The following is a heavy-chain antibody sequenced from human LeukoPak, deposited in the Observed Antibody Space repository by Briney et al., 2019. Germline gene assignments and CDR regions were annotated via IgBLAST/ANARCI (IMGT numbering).Heavy chain of an antibody. Sequence: PAGRSLRLSCAASGFTFSSYGMHWVRQAPGKGLEWVAVISYDGSNKYYADSVKGRFTISGDNSKNTLYLQMNSLRAEDTAVYYCAKGAEQQPGDYWGQGTLVTVAS. D-gene: IGHD6-13*01. V-gene: IGHV3-30*18. CDR1: GFTFSSYG. J-gene: IGHJ4*02. CDR2: ISYDGSNK. CDR3: AKGAEQQPGDY.